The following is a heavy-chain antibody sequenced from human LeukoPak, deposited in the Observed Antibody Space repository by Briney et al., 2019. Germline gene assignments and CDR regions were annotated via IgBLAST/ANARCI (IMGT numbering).Heavy chain of an antibody. CDR3: AKANGSGSYYIPFDY. CDR2: ISSSGSTI. CDR1: GFTFSSYE. V-gene: IGHV3-48*03. D-gene: IGHD3-10*01. Sequence: PGGSLRLSCAASGFTFSSYEMNWVRQAPGKGLEWVSYISSSGSTIYYADSVKGRFTISRDNAKNSLYLQMNSLRAEDTALYYCAKANGSGSYYIPFDYWGQGTLVTVSS. J-gene: IGHJ4*02.